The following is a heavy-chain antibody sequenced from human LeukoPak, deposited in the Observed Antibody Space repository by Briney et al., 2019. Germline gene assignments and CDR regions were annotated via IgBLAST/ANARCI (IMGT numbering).Heavy chain of an antibody. CDR3: ARDCSGGSCYSPSWWFDP. J-gene: IGHJ5*02. CDR1: GGSISSYY. Sequence: ASETLSLTCTVSGGSISSYYWSWIRQPGGKCLEWIGRIYTTGSTNYNPSLKSRVTMSVDTSKNQFSLKLSSVTAPDTAVYYCARDCSGGSCYSPSWWFDPWGQGTLVTVSS. D-gene: IGHD2-15*01. CDR2: IYTTGST. V-gene: IGHV4-4*07.